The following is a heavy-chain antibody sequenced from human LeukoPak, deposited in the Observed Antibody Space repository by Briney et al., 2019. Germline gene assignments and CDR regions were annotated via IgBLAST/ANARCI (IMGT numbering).Heavy chain of an antibody. CDR2: IYYSGST. CDR3: ARVRYSSGWYYFDY. J-gene: IGHJ4*02. CDR1: GVSISSYY. Sequence: SETLSLTCTVSGVSISSYYWSWIRQPPGKGLEWVGYIYYSGSTNYNPSLKSRVTMSLDTSKNQFSLQLNSVTPEDTAVYYCARVRYSSGWYYFDYWGQGTLVTVSS. D-gene: IGHD6-19*01. V-gene: IGHV4-59*12.